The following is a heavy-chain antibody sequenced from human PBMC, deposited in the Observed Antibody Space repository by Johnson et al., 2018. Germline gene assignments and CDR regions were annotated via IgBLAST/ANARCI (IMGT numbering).Heavy chain of an antibody. D-gene: IGHD3-10*01. CDR3: ANLYLGSGRLHDAFDI. J-gene: IGHJ3*02. CDR2: ISGSGGST. Sequence: VQLVESGGGLVQPGGSLRLSCAASGFTFSSYDMSWVRQAPGKGLEWVSAISGSGGSTYYADSVKGRFTISRDNSKNTLYLQMNSLRAEDTAVYYCANLYLGSGRLHDAFDIWGQGTMVTVSS. CDR1: GFTFSSYD. V-gene: IGHV3-23*04.